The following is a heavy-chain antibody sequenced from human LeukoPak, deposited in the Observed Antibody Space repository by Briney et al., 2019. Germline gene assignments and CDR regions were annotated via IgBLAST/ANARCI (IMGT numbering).Heavy chain of an antibody. V-gene: IGHV4-31*03. CDR3: ARGEGYYYDRSGYTNWFDP. D-gene: IGHD3-22*01. Sequence: SETLSLTCSVSKGSISSGGYYWSWIRQHPGKGLEWIGYIYYSGRTYSNPSLKSRVTISGDTSKNQFSLKLSSVTAADTAVYDCARGEGYYYDRSGYTNWFDPWGQGTLVTVSS. CDR2: IYYSGRT. J-gene: IGHJ5*02. CDR1: KGSISSGGYY.